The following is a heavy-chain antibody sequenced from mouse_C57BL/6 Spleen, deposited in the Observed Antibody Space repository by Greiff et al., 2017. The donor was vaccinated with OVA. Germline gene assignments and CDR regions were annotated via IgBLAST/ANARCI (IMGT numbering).Heavy chain of an antibody. CDR2: IYPGSGNT. J-gene: IGHJ2*01. Sequence: QVHVKQSGPELVKPGASVKISCKASGYTFTDYYINWVKQRPGQGLEWIGWIYPGSGNTKSNEKFKGKATLTVDTSSSTAYMQLSSLTSEDSAVYFCARRDDYDYFDYWGQGTTLTVSS. V-gene: IGHV1-84*01. CDR1: GYTFTDYY. CDR3: ARRDDYDYFDY. D-gene: IGHD2-4*01.